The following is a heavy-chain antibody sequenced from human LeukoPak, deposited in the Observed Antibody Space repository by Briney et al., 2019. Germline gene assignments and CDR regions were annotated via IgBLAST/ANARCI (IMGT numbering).Heavy chain of an antibody. D-gene: IGHD3-3*01. J-gene: IGHJ4*02. CDR1: GFTVNTNY. CDR2: TYAGGMT. CDR3: ARGTTRPSPLRGYYRGYFDY. Sequence: GGSLRLSCAASGFTVNTNYMSWVRQAPGKGLEWVAITYAGGMTYYADSVKGRFTISRDNSKNVLYLQMNSLRAADTAVYYCARGTTRPSPLRGYYRGYFDYWGQGTLVTVSS. V-gene: IGHV3-66*02.